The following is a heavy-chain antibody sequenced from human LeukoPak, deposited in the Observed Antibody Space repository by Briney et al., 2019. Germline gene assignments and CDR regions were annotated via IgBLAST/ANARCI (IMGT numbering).Heavy chain of an antibody. Sequence: GGSLRLSCAASGFSFSSYGMHWVRQAPGKGLEWVAVIWYDGSNKYYADSVKGRFSISRDTSKNTLYLQMNSLRAEDTAVYYCARDGSRLYSSGWYVTKFDYWGQGTLVTVSS. V-gene: IGHV3-33*01. CDR2: IWYDGSNK. D-gene: IGHD6-19*01. CDR1: GFSFSSYG. J-gene: IGHJ4*02. CDR3: ARDGSRLYSSGWYVTKFDY.